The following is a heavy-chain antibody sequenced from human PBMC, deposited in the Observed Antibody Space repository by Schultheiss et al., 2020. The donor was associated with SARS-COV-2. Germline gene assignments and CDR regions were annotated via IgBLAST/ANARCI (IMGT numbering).Heavy chain of an antibody. CDR2: IRSSGRDI. CDR1: GFPFDDYG. Sequence: GGSLRLSCAASGFPFDDYGMSWVRQAPGKGLEFVASIRSSGRDIYYADSMQGRFTVSRDNANNSLYLQMHSLRAEDTAVYYCATQRFCPGGVCLWGNDYWGQGTLVTVSS. CDR3: ATQRFCPGGVCLWGNDY. J-gene: IGHJ4*02. D-gene: IGHD2-8*02. V-gene: IGHV3-21*01.